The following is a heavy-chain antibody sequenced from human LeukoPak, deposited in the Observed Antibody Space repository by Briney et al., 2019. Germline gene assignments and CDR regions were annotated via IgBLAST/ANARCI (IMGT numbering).Heavy chain of an antibody. V-gene: IGHV4-38-2*01. CDR3: ARAEPPSIFGVVIIRFPFDY. CDR1: GYSISSGYY. J-gene: IGHJ4*02. D-gene: IGHD3-3*01. CDR2: INHSGST. Sequence: SETLSLTCAVSGYSISSGYYWGWIRQPPGKGLEWIGEINHSGSTNYNPSLKSRVTISVDTSKNQFSLKLSSVTAADTAVYYCARAEPPSIFGVVIIRFPFDYWGQGTLVTVSS.